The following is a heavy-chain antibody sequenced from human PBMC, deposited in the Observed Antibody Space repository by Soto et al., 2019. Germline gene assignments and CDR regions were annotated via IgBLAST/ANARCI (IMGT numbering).Heavy chain of an antibody. CDR3: AKGHIAAAGIDY. D-gene: IGHD6-13*01. V-gene: IGHV1-3*01. Sequence: QVQLVQSGAEVKKPGASVKVSCKASGYTFTSYAMHWVRQAPGQRLEWMGWINAGNGNTKYSQKFQGRVIITRDTSASTAYMELSSLRSEDTAVYYCAKGHIAAAGIDYWGQGTLVTVSS. CDR2: INAGNGNT. J-gene: IGHJ4*02. CDR1: GYTFTSYA.